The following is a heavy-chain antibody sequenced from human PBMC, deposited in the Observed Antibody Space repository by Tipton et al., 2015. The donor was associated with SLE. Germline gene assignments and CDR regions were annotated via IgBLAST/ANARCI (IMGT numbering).Heavy chain of an antibody. CDR2: FYSSG. Sequence: TLSLTCNVYGASISDINYSWGWGWVRQSPGKGLEWIATFYSSGSPNSRSPYYSPSLKSRVTISVDSSKNQFSLRLNSVTAADTAVYYGAREGGSYTAFDYWGQGTLVTVSS. J-gene: IGHJ4*02. CDR3: AREGGSYTAFDY. D-gene: IGHD1-26*01. V-gene: IGHV4-39*07. CDR1: GASISDINYS.